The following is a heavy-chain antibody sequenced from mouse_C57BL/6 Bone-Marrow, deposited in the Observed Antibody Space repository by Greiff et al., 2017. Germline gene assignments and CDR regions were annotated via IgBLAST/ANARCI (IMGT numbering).Heavy chain of an antibody. V-gene: IGHV5-12*01. CDR3: ARPATTPFYAMDY. CDR1: GFTFSDYY. Sequence: EVKVVESGGGLVQPGGSLKLSCAASGFTFSDYYMYWVRQTPEKRLEWVAYISNGGGSTYYPDTVKGRFTISRDNAKNTLYLQMSRLKSEDTAMYYCARPATTPFYAMDYWGQGTSVTVSS. CDR2: ISNGGGST. J-gene: IGHJ4*01. D-gene: IGHD1-2*01.